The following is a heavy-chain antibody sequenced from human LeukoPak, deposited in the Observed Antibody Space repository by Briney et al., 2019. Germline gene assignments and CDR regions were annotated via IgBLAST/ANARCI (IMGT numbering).Heavy chain of an antibody. V-gene: IGHV4-38-2*02. D-gene: IGHD3-22*01. CDR1: GYSISSGYY. CDR2: IYHSGST. CDR3: AKLAGGVYYDSSGYPDY. Sequence: PSETLSLTCTVSGYSISSGYYWGWIRQPPGKGLEWIGSIYHSGSTYYNPSLKSRVTISVDTSKNQFSLKLSSVTAADTAVYYCAKLAGGVYYDSSGYPDYWGQGTLVTVSS. J-gene: IGHJ4*02.